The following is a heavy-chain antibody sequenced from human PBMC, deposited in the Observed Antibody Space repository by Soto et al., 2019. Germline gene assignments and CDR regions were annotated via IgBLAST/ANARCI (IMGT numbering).Heavy chain of an antibody. V-gene: IGHV3-23*01. D-gene: IGHD3-10*01. J-gene: IGHJ4*02. CDR1: GFTFDNYA. CDR3: ARSLDVFLWLGELLSLGFDS. CDR2: ISATGGST. Sequence: EVQLMESGGGLAQPGGSLRLSCAASGFTFDNYAMNWVRQAPGKGLEWVSGISATGGSTYYAASVRGRFGISRDNSKNTLDLQMNSLRAEDTAVYYCARSLDVFLWLGELLSLGFDSWGQGTLVTASS.